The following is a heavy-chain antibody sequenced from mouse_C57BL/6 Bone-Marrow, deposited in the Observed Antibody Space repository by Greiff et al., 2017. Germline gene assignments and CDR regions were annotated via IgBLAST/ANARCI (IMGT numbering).Heavy chain of an antibody. CDR3: ARDGNYTPFAY. V-gene: IGHV1-19*01. D-gene: IGHD2-1*01. CDR1: GYTFTDYY. J-gene: IGHJ3*01. CDR2: INPYNGGT. Sequence: VQLKESGPVLVKPGASVKMSCKASGYTFTDYYMNWVKQSHGKSLEWIGVINPYNGGTSYNQKFKGKATLTVDKSSSTAYMELNSLTSEDSAVYYCARDGNYTPFAYWGQGTLVTVSA.